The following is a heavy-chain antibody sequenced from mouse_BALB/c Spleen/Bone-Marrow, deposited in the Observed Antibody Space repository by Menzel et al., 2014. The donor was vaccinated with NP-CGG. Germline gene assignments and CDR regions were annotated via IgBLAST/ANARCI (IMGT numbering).Heavy chain of an antibody. CDR1: GYSFTGYY. Sequence: VQLQQSGPDLVKPGASLKISCKASGYSFTGYYMYWLKQSHGKSLEWIGRVNPNNGGTTYNQKFKDKAILTVDKSSTIAYMELRSLTSGDSAVYYCARDAMDYWGQGTSVTVSS. J-gene: IGHJ4*01. CDR3: ARDAMDY. CDR2: VNPNNGGT. V-gene: IGHV1-18*01.